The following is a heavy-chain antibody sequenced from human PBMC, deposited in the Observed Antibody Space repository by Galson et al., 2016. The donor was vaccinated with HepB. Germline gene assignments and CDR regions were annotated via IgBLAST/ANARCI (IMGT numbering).Heavy chain of an antibody. CDR2: IFGGGST. CDR3: TRDLHGDGPNPAVHRGDY. V-gene: IGHV3-53*01. D-gene: IGHD3-10*01. CDR1: GFTLNTNN. J-gene: IGHJ4*02. Sequence: SLRLSCAVSGFTLNTNNMTWVRQAPGKGLEWVSVIFGGGSTYCADSVAGRFNISKDDSQHIVYLQMKSLTADDTAVYYCTRDLHGDGPNPAVHRGDYWGQGTLVTVSS.